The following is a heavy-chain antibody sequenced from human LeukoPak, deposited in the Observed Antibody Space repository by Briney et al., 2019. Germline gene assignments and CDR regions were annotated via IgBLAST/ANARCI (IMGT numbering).Heavy chain of an antibody. Sequence: ASVKVSCKASGYTFTSYGISWVRQAPGQGLEWMGWISAYNGNTNYAQKLQGRVTMTTDTSTSTAYMEPRSLRSDDTAVYYCARVKWFGELLPSYYYYYYMDVWGKGTTVTISS. CDR2: ISAYNGNT. J-gene: IGHJ6*03. CDR3: ARVKWFGELLPSYYYYYYMDV. D-gene: IGHD3-10*01. CDR1: GYTFTSYG. V-gene: IGHV1-18*01.